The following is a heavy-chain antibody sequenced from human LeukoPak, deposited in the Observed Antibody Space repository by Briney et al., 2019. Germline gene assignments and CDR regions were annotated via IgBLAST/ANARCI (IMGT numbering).Heavy chain of an antibody. CDR2: IYTSGST. D-gene: IGHD2-15*01. CDR3: ARDSPHGRTATFDY. V-gene: IGHV4-61*02. CDR1: GNSISSGDYY. Sequence: SQTLSLTCTVSGNSISSGDYYWRWIRQPAGKGLEWIGRIYTSGSTTYNPSLKSRITISVDTSKNQFSLKLSSVTAADTAVYYCARDSPHGRTATFDYWGQGTLVTVSS. J-gene: IGHJ4*02.